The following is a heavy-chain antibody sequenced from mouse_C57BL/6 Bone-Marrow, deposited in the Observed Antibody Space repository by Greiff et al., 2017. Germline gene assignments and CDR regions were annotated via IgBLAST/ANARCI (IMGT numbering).Heavy chain of an antibody. V-gene: IGHV14-4*01. CDR3: TAGVSNPAWFAY. J-gene: IGHJ3*01. CDR2: IDPENGDT. D-gene: IGHD2-5*01. CDR1: GFNIKDAY. Sequence: EVQLQQSGPELVRPGASVKLSCTASGFNIKDAYMHWVKQRPEQGLEWIGWIDPENGDTEYDWKFQGKATLTADTSSNTAYLQLSSLTSEATAFYYCTAGVSNPAWFAYWGQGTLVTVSA.